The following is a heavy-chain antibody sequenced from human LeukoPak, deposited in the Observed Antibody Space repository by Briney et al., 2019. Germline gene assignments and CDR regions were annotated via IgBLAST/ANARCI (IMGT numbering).Heavy chain of an antibody. J-gene: IGHJ4*02. CDR2: ITGSDGSS. V-gene: IGHV3-23*01. CDR3: AKCGDYDILTGYYVPDY. CDR1: GFTFTNYA. Sequence: GTSLRPSCVASGFTFTNYAISSVRQSPGNGLEWVSAITGSDGSSYYADSGKGRFTISRDNSKNTLYMQVNSLRGEDTAVYYCAKCGDYDILTGYYVPDYWGQGTLVTVSS. D-gene: IGHD3-9*01.